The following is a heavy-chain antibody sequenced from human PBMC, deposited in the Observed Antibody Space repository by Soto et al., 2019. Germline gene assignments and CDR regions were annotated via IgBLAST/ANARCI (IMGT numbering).Heavy chain of an antibody. J-gene: IGHJ5*02. V-gene: IGHV4-61*08. Sequence: SETLSLTCTVSGAALSSGGYFYTWVRQPPGKGLVWLGYFYYIGGTNYNPSLKSRFTISLDKSKSQFSLRLISVTAADTAVYYCTREQSDDNYFDPWGQGTLVTVS. D-gene: IGHD6-19*01. CDR2: FYYIGGT. CDR3: TREQSDDNYFDP. CDR1: GAALSSGGYF.